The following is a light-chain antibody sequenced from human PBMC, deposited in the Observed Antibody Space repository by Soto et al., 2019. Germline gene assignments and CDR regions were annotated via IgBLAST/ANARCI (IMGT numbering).Light chain of an antibody. CDR2: EVA. Sequence: QSALTQPASVSGSPGQSITISCTGTSSDVGIYKYVSWYQQHPGKAPNLMIYEVANRPSGVSNRFSGSKSGNTASLTISGLQAEDEADYYCGSFTSSSTVVFGGGTQLTVL. V-gene: IGLV2-14*01. CDR1: SSDVGIYKY. J-gene: IGLJ2*01. CDR3: GSFTSSSTVV.